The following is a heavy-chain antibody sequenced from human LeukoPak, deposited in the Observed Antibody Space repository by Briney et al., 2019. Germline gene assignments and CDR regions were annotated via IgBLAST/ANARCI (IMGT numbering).Heavy chain of an antibody. CDR1: GASISSYY. Sequence: ETLSLTCTVSGASISSYYWTWIRQPPGKGLEWIGYIYYSGSTNYKPSLKSRVTISVDTSKNQFSLKLSSVTAADTAVYYCARGGYYGSGNDFRFDPWGQGTLVTVSS. CDR2: IYYSGST. D-gene: IGHD3-10*01. J-gene: IGHJ5*02. V-gene: IGHV4-59*01. CDR3: ARGGYYGSGNDFRFDP.